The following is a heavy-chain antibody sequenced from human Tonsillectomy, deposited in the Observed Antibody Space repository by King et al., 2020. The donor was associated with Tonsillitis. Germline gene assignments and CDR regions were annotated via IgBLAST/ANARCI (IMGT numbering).Heavy chain of an antibody. V-gene: IGHV3-30-3*01. D-gene: IGHD1-26*01. CDR2: ISYDGSNK. J-gene: IGHJ6*03. CDR3: ARDAVGAIDYYYYMDV. CDR1: GFTFSSYA. Sequence: VQLVESGGGVAQPGRSLRISCAASGFTFSSYAMNWVRQAPGKGLEWVSVISYDGSNKYYADSVKGRFTISRDNSKNTLFLQLNSLRPEDTAVYYCARDAVGAIDYYYYMDVWGNGTTVTVSS.